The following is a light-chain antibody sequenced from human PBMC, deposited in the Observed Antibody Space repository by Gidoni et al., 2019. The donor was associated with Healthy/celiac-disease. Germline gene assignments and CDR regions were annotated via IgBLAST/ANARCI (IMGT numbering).Light chain of an antibody. V-gene: IGLV3-1*01. Sequence: YELTQPPSVSVSPGQTASITCSGDKLGDKYACWYQQKPGQSPVLVIYQDSKRPSGIPERFSGSNSGNTATLTISGTQAMDEADYYCQAWDSSGGVFGGGTKLTVL. CDR2: QDS. CDR3: QAWDSSGGV. CDR1: KLGDKY. J-gene: IGLJ2*01.